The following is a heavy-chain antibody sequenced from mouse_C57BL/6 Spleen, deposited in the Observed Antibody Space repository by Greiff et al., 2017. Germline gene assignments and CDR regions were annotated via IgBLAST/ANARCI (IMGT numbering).Heavy chain of an antibody. V-gene: IGHV5-12*01. D-gene: IGHD4-1*01. CDR1: GFTFSDYY. CDR3: ARQKDWDGARDY. Sequence: EVHLVESGGGLVQPGGSLKLSCAASGFTFSDYYMYWVRQTPEKRLEWVAYISNGGGSTYSPDTVKGRFTISRDNAKNTLYLQMSRLKSEDTAMYYCARQKDWDGARDYWGQGTSVTVSS. J-gene: IGHJ4*01. CDR2: ISNGGGST.